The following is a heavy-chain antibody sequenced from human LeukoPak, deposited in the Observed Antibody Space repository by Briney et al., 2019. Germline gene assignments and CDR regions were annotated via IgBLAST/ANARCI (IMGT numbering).Heavy chain of an antibody. D-gene: IGHD4-17*01. Sequence: GGSLRLSCAASGFTFSGYSMNWVRQAPGKGLEWVSSISSSSSYIYYADSVKGRFTISRDNAKNSLYLQMNSLRAEDTAVYYCAREGYGDYLDAFDIWGQGTMVTVSS. CDR1: GFTFSGYS. J-gene: IGHJ3*02. CDR2: ISSSSSYI. CDR3: AREGYGDYLDAFDI. V-gene: IGHV3-21*01.